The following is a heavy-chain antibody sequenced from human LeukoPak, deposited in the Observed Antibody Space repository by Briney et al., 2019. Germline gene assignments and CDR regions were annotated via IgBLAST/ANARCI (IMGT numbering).Heavy chain of an antibody. V-gene: IGHV3-49*04. J-gene: IGHJ6*02. CDR1: GFTFGDHA. Sequence: GGSLRLSCTASGFTFGDHAMSCVRQAPGKGLEWVGFIRSKAYGGTTEYAGSVKGRFTISRDDSKSIAYLQMNSLKTEDTAVYYCTRGSIHLWLYYGMDVWGQGTMVIVSS. CDR2: IRSKAYGGTT. CDR3: TRGSIHLWLYYGMDV. D-gene: IGHD5-18*01.